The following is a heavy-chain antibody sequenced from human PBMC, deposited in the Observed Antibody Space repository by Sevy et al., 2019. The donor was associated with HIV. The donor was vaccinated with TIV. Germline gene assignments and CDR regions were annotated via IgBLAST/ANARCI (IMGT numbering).Heavy chain of an antibody. D-gene: IGHD2-15*01. CDR3: GIEGEYCSDGSCKPVGCFDP. Sequence: ASVKVSCKASGYTFTGYYMHWVRQAPGQGLEWMGWINPNSGGTNYAQKFQGRVTMARHTSISTAYMDLSRLRSDDMVVYYCGIEGEYCSDGSCKPVGCFDPWGQGTLVTVSS. CDR1: GYTFTGYY. CDR2: INPNSGGT. J-gene: IGHJ5*02. V-gene: IGHV1-2*02.